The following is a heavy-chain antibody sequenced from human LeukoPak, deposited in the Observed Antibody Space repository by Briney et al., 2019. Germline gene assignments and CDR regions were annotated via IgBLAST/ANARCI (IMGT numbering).Heavy chain of an antibody. CDR3: ARCRSTMIVVARAFDI. CDR2: IYTSGST. V-gene: IGHV4-4*09. J-gene: IGHJ3*02. CDR1: GGSISSYY. Sequence: SETLSLTCTVSGGSISSYYWSWIRQPPGKGLEWIGYIYTSGSTNYNPSLKSRVTISVDTSKNQFSLKLSSVTAADTAVYYCARCRSTMIVVARAFDIWGQGTMVTVSS. D-gene: IGHD3-22*01.